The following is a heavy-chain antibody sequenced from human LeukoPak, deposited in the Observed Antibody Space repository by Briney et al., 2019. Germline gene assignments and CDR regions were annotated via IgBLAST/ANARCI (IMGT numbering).Heavy chain of an antibody. J-gene: IGHJ5*02. CDR1: GWSFNDYY. D-gene: IGHD2-2*01. V-gene: IGHV4-34*01. CDR2: INARGDT. Sequence: PSETLSLTYAVYGWSFNDYYWNWIRQPPGKGLEWIGEINARGDTNFNPSLKSRVTISLDTSQSQFPQRVTSMLAADTAVYCCARGQVPAARGYNWFDPWGQGTLVTVSS. CDR3: ARGQVPAARGYNWFDP.